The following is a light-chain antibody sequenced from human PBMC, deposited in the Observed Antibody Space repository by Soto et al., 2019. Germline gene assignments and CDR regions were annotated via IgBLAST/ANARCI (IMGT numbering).Light chain of an antibody. Sequence: HSVLTQPASVSGSPGQSITVSCTGTSSDIGGYNYVSWYQHHPGKAPQLIIYEVNLRPSGVSDRFSASKSGDTASLTISGLQAGDEADYYCCSYSTSNTHNYVFGTGTKVTVL. J-gene: IGLJ1*01. CDR2: EVN. CDR3: CSYSTSNTHNYV. V-gene: IGLV2-14*01. CDR1: SSDIGGYNY.